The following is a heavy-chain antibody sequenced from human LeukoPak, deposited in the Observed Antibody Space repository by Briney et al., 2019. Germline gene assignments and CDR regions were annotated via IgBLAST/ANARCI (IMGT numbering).Heavy chain of an antibody. Sequence: GGSLRLSCVASGFTFSDYYMDWVRQAPGKGLEWVGRSRNKPDSYTTEYAASVRGRFTISRDDSRNSLFLQMNSLKTEDTAVYYCARGGIRGVLHNYDSSDLHDHWGQGTLVTVSS. CDR1: GFTFSDYY. V-gene: IGHV3-72*01. CDR3: ARGGIRGVLHNYDSSDLHDH. CDR2: SRNKPDSYTT. J-gene: IGHJ4*02. D-gene: IGHD3-22*01.